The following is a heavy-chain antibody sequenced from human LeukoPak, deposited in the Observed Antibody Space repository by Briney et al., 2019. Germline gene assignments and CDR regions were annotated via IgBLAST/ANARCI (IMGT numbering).Heavy chain of an antibody. V-gene: IGHV4-34*01. CDR2: ISQSGST. Sequence: PSETLSLTCGVSGGSFSFYYWSWIRQPPGKGLEWIGEISQSGSTNCNPSLKSRVNISLDTSENQFSLKLSSVTAADTAVYYCARALGAFDIWGQGTMVTVSS. CDR3: ARALGAFDI. J-gene: IGHJ3*02. CDR1: GGSFSFYY.